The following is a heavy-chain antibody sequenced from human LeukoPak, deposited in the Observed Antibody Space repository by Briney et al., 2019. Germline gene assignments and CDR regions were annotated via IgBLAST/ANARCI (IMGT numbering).Heavy chain of an antibody. CDR1: GFTFSSYA. V-gene: IGHV3-23*01. CDR3: AKDKGGPGDYFDY. Sequence: GGSLRLSCAASGFTFSSYAMSWVRQAPGKGLEWVSAIGGGGGSTYCADSVKGRFTISRDNSKNTLYLQMNSLRAEDTAVYYCAKDKGGPGDYFDYWGQGTLVTVSS. CDR2: IGGGGGST. J-gene: IGHJ4*02. D-gene: IGHD3-10*01.